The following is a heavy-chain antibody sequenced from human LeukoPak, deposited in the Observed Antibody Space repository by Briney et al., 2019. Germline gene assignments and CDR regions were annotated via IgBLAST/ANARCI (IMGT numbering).Heavy chain of an antibody. Sequence: SETLSLTCTVSGGSISSYYWSWIRQPPGKRVGWIWYINYSVSTNYNTPLKSRVTMSVDTSKNQFSLKLSSVTAADTAMYYCAREGRQDYVYFDHWGQGSLVTVSS. CDR2: INYSVST. D-gene: IGHD4-17*01. V-gene: IGHV4-59*01. CDR1: GGSISSYY. J-gene: IGHJ4*02. CDR3: AREGRQDYVYFDH.